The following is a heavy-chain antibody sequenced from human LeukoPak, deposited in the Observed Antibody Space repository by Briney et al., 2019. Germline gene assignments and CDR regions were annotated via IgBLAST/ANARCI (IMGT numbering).Heavy chain of an antibody. CDR2: ISSSGSTI. Sequence: PGGSLRLSCAASGFTFSDYYMSWIRQAPGKGLEWVSYISSSGSTIYYADSVKGRFTISRDNAKNSLYLQMNGLRAEDTAVYYCAVGYYYDSSGYPVDYWGQGTLVTVSS. D-gene: IGHD3-22*01. J-gene: IGHJ4*02. CDR3: AVGYYYDSSGYPVDY. CDR1: GFTFSDYY. V-gene: IGHV3-11*01.